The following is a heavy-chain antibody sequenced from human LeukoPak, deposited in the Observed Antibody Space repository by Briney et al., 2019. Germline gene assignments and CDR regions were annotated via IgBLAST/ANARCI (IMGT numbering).Heavy chain of an antibody. J-gene: IGHJ5*02. CDR2: INHSGST. CDR3: ASSQFYEDSSGYHPETRTNWFDP. D-gene: IGHD3-22*01. CDR1: GLSFSVYY. V-gene: IGHV4-34*01. Sequence: SAATLSLTCAVYGLSFSVYYWSSLRHPPGTGLEWLGEINHSGSTKYNPSLKSRVTISVDTSKNQLYLKLSSVTDADTAVYYCASSQFYEDSSGYHPETRTNWFDPWGQGTLVTVSS.